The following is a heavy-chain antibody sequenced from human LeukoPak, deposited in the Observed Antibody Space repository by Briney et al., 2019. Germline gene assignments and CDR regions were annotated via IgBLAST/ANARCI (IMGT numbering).Heavy chain of an antibody. Sequence: GASVTVSFKASGYTFTVYYMHWVRQAPGQGREWMGWINPNSGGTNFAQNFQGRVTMTRDTSISTAYMELSRLRSDGTAVYYCARDQGGYYSSSWVFDYWGQGTLVTVSS. CDR2: INPNSGGT. CDR3: ARDQGGYYSSSWVFDY. D-gene: IGHD6-13*01. J-gene: IGHJ4*02. V-gene: IGHV1-2*02. CDR1: GYTFTVYY.